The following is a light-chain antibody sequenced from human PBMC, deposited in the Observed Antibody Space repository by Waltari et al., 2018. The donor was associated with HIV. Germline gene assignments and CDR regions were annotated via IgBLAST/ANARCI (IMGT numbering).Light chain of an antibody. J-gene: IGLJ3*02. Sequence: QSALTQPAYVSGSPGQSITISCTGTSSDVGSYNFVSCYQQQPGKAPKLMIYEVSKRPSVVSSRFSRSTSGDTSALTTSGLQAVYEADYFCCSYAGSRTWVFGGWTKLTVL. CDR1: SSDVGSYNF. V-gene: IGLV2-23*02. CDR3: CSYAGSRTWV. CDR2: EVS.